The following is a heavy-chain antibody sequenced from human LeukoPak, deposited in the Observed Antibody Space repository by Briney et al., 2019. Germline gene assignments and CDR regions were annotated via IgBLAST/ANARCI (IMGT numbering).Heavy chain of an antibody. J-gene: IGHJ4*02. D-gene: IGHD5-18*01. V-gene: IGHV3-30-3*01. CDR1: GFTFSSYA. CDR3: ARSAWIQLWLPFDY. Sequence: GGSLRLSCAASGFTFSSYAMHWVRQAPGKGLEWVAVISYDGSNKYYADSVKGRFTISRDNSKNTLYLQMSSLRAEDTAVYYCARSAWIQLWLPFDYWGQGTLVTVSS. CDR2: ISYDGSNK.